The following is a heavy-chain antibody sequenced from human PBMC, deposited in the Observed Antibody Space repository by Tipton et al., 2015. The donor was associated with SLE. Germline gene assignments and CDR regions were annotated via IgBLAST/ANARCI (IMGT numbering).Heavy chain of an antibody. Sequence: PGLVKPSQTLSLTCAVSGDSVSSNSAAWHWIRQSPSRGLEWLGRTYYRSKWYNDYALSVKSRININADTSKNHFSLHLNSVTPEDTAVYYCARGVGGYGWFDPWGQGTLVAVSS. CDR1: GDSVSSNSAA. CDR2: TYYRSKWYN. CDR3: ARGVGGYGWFDP. V-gene: IGHV6-1*01. D-gene: IGHD4-23*01. J-gene: IGHJ5*02.